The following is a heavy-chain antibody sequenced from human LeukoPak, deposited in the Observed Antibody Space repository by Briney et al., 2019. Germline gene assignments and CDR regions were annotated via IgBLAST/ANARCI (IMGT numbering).Heavy chain of an antibody. CDR1: GGSISSGDYY. V-gene: IGHV4-30-4*01. CDR3: ARDRPNNVLLWFGELESGMDV. J-gene: IGHJ6*02. CDR2: IYYSGST. D-gene: IGHD3-10*01. Sequence: SETLSLTCTVSGGSISSGDYYWSWIRQPPGKGLEWIGYIYYSGSTYYNPSLKSRVTISVDTSKNQFSLKLSSVTAADTAVYYCARDRPNNVLLWFGELESGMDVWGQGTTVTVSS.